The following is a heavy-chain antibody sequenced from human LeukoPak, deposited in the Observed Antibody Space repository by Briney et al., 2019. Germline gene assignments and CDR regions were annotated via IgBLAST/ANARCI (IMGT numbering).Heavy chain of an antibody. V-gene: IGHV4-59*01. D-gene: IGHD3-22*01. Sequence: SETLSLTCTVSGGSLSSYYWSWLRQPPGKGLEWIGYIYYSGSTNYNPSLKSRVTISVDTSKNQFSLKLSSVTAADTAVYYCARGKSITMIVVDWGQGTLVTVSS. J-gene: IGHJ4*02. CDR1: GGSLSSYY. CDR2: IYYSGST. CDR3: ARGKSITMIVVD.